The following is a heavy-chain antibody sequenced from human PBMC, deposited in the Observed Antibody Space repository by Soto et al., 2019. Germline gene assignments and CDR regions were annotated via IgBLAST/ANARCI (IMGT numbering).Heavy chain of an antibody. CDR1: GGSISSSNW. V-gene: IGHV4-4*02. CDR2: IYHSGST. D-gene: IGHD3-10*01. Sequence: SETLSLTCAVSGGSISSSNWWSWVRQPPGKGLEWIGEIYHSGSTNYNPSLKSRVTISVDKSKNQFSLKLSSVTAADTAVYYFARDRAHYYGSGSYLYYYYGMDVWGQGTTVT. J-gene: IGHJ6*02. CDR3: ARDRAHYYGSGSYLYYYYGMDV.